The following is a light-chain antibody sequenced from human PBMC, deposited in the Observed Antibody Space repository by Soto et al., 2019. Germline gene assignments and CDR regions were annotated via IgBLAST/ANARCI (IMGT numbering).Light chain of an antibody. J-gene: IGKJ3*01. CDR1: QGITNF. CDR3: QKYNTAPFT. V-gene: IGKV1-27*01. Sequence: DIQMAQSPSSLSAAVGDRVTITCRASQGITNFLAWYQQKPGKVPQLLIYAASTLQSGVPSRFSGSGSGTDFTLTINSLQTEDVGTYYGQKYNTAPFTFGPGTKVDL. CDR2: AAS.